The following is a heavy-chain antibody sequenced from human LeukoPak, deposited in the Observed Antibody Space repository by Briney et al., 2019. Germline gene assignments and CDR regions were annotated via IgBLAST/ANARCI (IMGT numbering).Heavy chain of an antibody. Sequence: SQTLSLTCTVSGGSISSGGYYWSWIRQHPGKGLEWIGYIYYSGSTYYNPSLKSRVTISVDTSKNQFSLKLSSVTAADTAVYYCARTSRSYYYDSSGSYYCDYWGQGTLVTVSS. CDR1: GGSISSGGYY. CDR3: ARTSRSYYYDSSGSYYCDY. V-gene: IGHV4-31*03. D-gene: IGHD3-22*01. J-gene: IGHJ4*02. CDR2: IYYSGST.